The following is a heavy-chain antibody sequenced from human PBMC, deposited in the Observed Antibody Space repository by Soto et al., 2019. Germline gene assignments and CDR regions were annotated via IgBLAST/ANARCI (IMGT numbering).Heavy chain of an antibody. CDR1: GFTVSSNY. J-gene: IGHJ4*02. Sequence: GGSLRLSCAASGFTVSSNYMSWVRQAPGRGLEWVSVIYSGDSTYYADSVKGRFTISRDNSKNTLYLQMNSLRAEDTAVYYCARAPSRDGYGTYFDYWGQGTLVTVSS. CDR2: IYSGDST. CDR3: ARAPSRDGYGTYFDY. D-gene: IGHD5-12*01. V-gene: IGHV3-53*01.